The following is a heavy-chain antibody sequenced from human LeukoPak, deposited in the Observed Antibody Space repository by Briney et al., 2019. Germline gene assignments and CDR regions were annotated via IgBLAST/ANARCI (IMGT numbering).Heavy chain of an antibody. CDR1: GGSISSYY. Sequence: PSETLSLTCTVSGGSISSYYWSWIRQPAGKGLEWIGRFHTSGSTNYNPSLKSRVTMSVDTSKNQFSLKLSSVTAADTAVYYCAGTYRYNYYYYMDVWGKGTTVTISS. D-gene: IGHD1-1*01. V-gene: IGHV4-4*07. CDR3: AGTYRYNYYYYMDV. J-gene: IGHJ6*03. CDR2: FHTSGST.